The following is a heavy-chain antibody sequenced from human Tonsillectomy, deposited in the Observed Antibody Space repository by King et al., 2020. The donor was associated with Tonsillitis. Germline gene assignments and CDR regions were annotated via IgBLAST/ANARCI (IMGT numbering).Heavy chain of an antibody. CDR3: ARGGASPGFDY. Sequence: VQLQESGPGLVKPSETLSLTCTVSGGSISSHYWSWIRQPPGKGLEWIGYIYYSGSTNYNPSLKSRVTISVDTSKNQFSLKLSSVTAADTAVYYCARGGASPGFDYWGQGTLVTVSS. CDR1: GGSISSHY. J-gene: IGHJ4*02. D-gene: IGHD1-26*01. V-gene: IGHV4-59*11. CDR2: IYYSGST.